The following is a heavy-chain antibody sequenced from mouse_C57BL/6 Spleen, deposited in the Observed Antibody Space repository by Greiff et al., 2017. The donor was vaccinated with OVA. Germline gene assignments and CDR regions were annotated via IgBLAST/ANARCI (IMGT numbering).Heavy chain of an antibody. D-gene: IGHD2-5*01. CDR2: INPSSGYT. CDR3: ARDYSNAFDY. Sequence: VQLVESGAELARPGASVKMSCKASGYPFTSYTMHWVKQRPGQGLEWIGYINPSSGYTKYNQKFKDKATLTADKSSRTAYMQLSSLTSEDSAVYYCARDYSNAFDYWGQGTTLTVSS. J-gene: IGHJ2*01. CDR1: GYPFTSYT. V-gene: IGHV1-4*01.